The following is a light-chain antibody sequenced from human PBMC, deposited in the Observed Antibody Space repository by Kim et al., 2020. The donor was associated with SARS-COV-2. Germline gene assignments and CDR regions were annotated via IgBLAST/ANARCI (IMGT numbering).Light chain of an antibody. J-gene: IGKJ5*01. Sequence: LSPGERATLSCRASQSVSSSYLAWYQQKPGQAPRLLIYGASSRATGIPDRFSGSGSGTDFTLTISRLEPEDFAVYYCQQYGSSPGFGQGTRLEIK. V-gene: IGKV3-20*01. CDR1: QSVSSSY. CDR3: QQYGSSPG. CDR2: GAS.